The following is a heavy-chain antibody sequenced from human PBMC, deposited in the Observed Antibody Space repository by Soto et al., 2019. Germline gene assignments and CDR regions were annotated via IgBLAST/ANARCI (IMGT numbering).Heavy chain of an antibody. Sequence: EVQLVESGGGLVKPGGSLRLSCAASGFTFKLYTMHWVRQAPGKGLEWVSFCTPSSCSISYADSVEGRFTISRDNARNSLYLQIHNLRAEDTAVYYCARDAASSLDHWGQGTLVTVSS. J-gene: IGHJ4*02. CDR1: GFTFKLYT. CDR2: CTPSSCSI. CDR3: ARDAASSLDH. V-gene: IGHV3-21*01. D-gene: IGHD6-13*01.